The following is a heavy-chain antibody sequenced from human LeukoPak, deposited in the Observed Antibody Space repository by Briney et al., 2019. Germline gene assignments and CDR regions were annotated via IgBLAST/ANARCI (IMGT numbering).Heavy chain of an antibody. CDR2: INHSGST. CDR1: GVSFSGYY. Sequence: SETLSLTCAVYGVSFSGYYWSWIRQPPGKGLEWIGEINHSGSTNYNPSLKSRVTISVDTSKNQFSLKLSSVTAADTAVYYCARGGRGPYYDILTGYYPPTRYYGMDVWGKGTTVTVSS. J-gene: IGHJ6*04. CDR3: ARGGRGPYYDILTGYYPPTRYYGMDV. D-gene: IGHD3-9*01. V-gene: IGHV4-34*01.